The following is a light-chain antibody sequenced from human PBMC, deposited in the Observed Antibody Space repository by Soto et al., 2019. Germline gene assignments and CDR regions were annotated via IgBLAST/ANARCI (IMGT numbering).Light chain of an antibody. J-gene: IGKJ5*01. V-gene: IGKV1-9*01. CDR1: QGISSH. Sequence: DIQLSQSPSFLSASVSDTVTITCRASQGISSHLAWYQQKPGKAPKVLIYAASTLQSGVPSRFSGSGSGTEFTLTISSLQPEDFATYFCQQFNSYPITFGQGTRLEIK. CDR2: AAS. CDR3: QQFNSYPIT.